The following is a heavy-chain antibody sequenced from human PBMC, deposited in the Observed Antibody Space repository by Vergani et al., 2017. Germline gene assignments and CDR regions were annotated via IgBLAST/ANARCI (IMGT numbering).Heavy chain of an antibody. V-gene: IGHV4-30-2*01. CDR2: IYHSGRT. J-gene: IGHJ4*02. D-gene: IGHD3-22*01. CDR1: GGSISSGGYS. Sequence: QLQLQESGSGLVKPSQTLSLTCAVSGGSISSGGYSWSWIRQPPGKGLAWIGYIYHSGRTYYNPSLKSRVTISVDRSKNQFSLKLSSVTAADTAVYYCARMGGYDEGDAFRIGYFDSGGPGSLVTVSS. CDR3: ARMGGYDEGDAFRIGYFDS.